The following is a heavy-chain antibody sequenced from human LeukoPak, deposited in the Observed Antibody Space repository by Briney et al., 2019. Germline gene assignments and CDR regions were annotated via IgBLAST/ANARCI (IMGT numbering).Heavy chain of an antibody. CDR3: ARGDIDSSWYLWYYYYYMDV. J-gene: IGHJ6*03. V-gene: IGHV3-74*01. CDR2: INSDGSST. D-gene: IGHD3-22*01. Sequence: GGSLRLSCAASGFTFSSYWMHWVRQAPGKGLVWVSRINSDGSSTSYADSVKGRFTISRDNAKNTLYLQMNSLRAEDTAVYYCARGDIDSSWYLWYYYYYMDVWGKGTTVTVSS. CDR1: GFTFSSYW.